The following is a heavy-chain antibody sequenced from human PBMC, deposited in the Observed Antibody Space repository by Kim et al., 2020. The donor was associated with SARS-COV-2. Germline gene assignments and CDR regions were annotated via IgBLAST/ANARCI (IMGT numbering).Heavy chain of an antibody. J-gene: IGHJ6*03. D-gene: IGHD3-10*01. CDR3: ARVSPGVVDYMDV. V-gene: IGHV3-53*04. Sequence: YAASGKGRFTIPRHNSKNTLYLQMNSLGAEDRAVYYGARVSPGVVDYMDVWGKGTTVTVSS.